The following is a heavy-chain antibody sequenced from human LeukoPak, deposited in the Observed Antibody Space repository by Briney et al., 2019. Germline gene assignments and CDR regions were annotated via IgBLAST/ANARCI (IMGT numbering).Heavy chain of an antibody. J-gene: IGHJ6*03. V-gene: IGHV1-8*03. CDR3: ARGRRFLEWLLPYYYYYMDV. CDR2: MNPNSGNT. D-gene: IGHD3-3*01. Sequence: GASVKVSCKASGYTFTSYDINWVRQATGQGLEWMGWMNPNSGNTGYAQKFQGRVTITRNTSISTAYMELSSLRSEDTAVYYCARGRRFLEWLLPYYYYYMDVWGKGTTVTVSS. CDR1: GYTFTSYD.